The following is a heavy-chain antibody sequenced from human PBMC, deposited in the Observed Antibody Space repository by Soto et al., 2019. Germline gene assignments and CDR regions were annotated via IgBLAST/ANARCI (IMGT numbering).Heavy chain of an antibody. CDR2: IIPILGIA. D-gene: IGHD4-17*01. Sequence: GASVKVSCKASGGTFSSYTISWVRQAPGQGLEWMGRIIPILGIANYAQKFQGRVTITADKSTSTAYMELSSLRSEDTAVYYCARGFMTTVTHNDYWGQGTLVTVSS. J-gene: IGHJ4*02. V-gene: IGHV1-69*02. CDR3: ARGFMTTVTHNDY. CDR1: GGTFSSYT.